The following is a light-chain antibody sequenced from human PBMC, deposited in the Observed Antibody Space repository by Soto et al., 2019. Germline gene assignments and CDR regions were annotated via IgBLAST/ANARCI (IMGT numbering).Light chain of an antibody. J-gene: IGLJ7*01. V-gene: IGLV2-14*03. CDR2: DVS. Sequence: QSVLTQPASVSGSPGQSITISCAGGIGDIGSYNYVSWYQQHPGKAPKLLIYDVSYRPSGISDRFSGSKSGNTASLTISGLQPEDEADYYCSSYGASSTLFGGGTQLTVL. CDR1: IGDIGSYNY. CDR3: SSYGASSTL.